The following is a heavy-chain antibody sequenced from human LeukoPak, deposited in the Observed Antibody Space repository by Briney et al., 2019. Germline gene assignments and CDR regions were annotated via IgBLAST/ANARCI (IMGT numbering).Heavy chain of an antibody. V-gene: IGHV3-33*01. D-gene: IGHD3-10*01. J-gene: IGHJ4*02. CDR2: IQSDGSQE. Sequence: PGRPLRLSCATSGFIFSHFAMHWVRQAQGKGLEWWEAIQSDGSQEYFADSVKGRSTISRDKSKSTMYLQIDTLRAEDTAVYYCARDSCLIKTCLDYWGQGTLVTVSS. CDR1: GFIFSHFA. CDR3: ARDSCLIKTCLDY.